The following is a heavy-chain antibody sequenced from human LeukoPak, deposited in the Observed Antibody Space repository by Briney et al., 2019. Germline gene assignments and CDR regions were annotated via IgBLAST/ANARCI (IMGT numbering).Heavy chain of an antibody. J-gene: IGHJ6*02. CDR2: ISWNSGSI. V-gene: IGHV3-9*01. CDR3: AKDKAMGDYYYYYGMDV. D-gene: IGHD5-18*01. Sequence: PGGSLRLSCAASGFTFDDYAMHWVRQAPGKGLEWVSGISWNSGSIGYADSVKGRFTISRDNAKDSLYLQMNSLRAEDTALYYCAKDKAMGDYYYYYGMDVWGQGTTVTVSS. CDR1: GFTFDDYA.